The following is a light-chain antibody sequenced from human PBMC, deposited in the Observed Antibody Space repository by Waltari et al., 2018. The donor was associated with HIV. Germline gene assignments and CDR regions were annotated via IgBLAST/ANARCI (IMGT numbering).Light chain of an antibody. V-gene: IGLV1-47*01. CDR2: RND. Sequence: SVLTQPPSASGTPGQRVTISCSGGTSNIGSNDVFWYQHLPGTAPKLLIHRNDRRPSGVPDRFSGSTSGNSASLAISGLRSGDEADYYCVAWDDGLRGVVFGGGTRVAVL. CDR1: TSNIGSND. CDR3: VAWDDGLRGVV. J-gene: IGLJ2*01.